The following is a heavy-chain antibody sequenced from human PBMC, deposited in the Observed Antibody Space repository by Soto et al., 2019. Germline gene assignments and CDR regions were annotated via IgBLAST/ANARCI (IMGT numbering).Heavy chain of an antibody. J-gene: IGHJ4*02. CDR1: GGSISSGGYS. V-gene: IGHV4-30-2*01. D-gene: IGHD6-13*01. Sequence: QLQLQESGSGLVKPSQTLSLTCAVSGGSISSGGYSWSWIRQPPGKGLEWIGYIYHSGSTYYNPSLKGRVTISVDRSKTQFSLKLSYVTAADTAVYYCASSHAGAHITAAVHWGQGTLVTVSS. CDR3: ASSHAGAHITAAVH. CDR2: IYHSGST.